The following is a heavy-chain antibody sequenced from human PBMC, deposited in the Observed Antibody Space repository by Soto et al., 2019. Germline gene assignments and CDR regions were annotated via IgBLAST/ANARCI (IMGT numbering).Heavy chain of an antibody. D-gene: IGHD6-13*01. CDR3: ARDHSSSWYGTDYYYGMDV. V-gene: IGHV1-8*01. Sequence: ASVKVSCKASGYTFTSYDINWVRQATGQGLEWMGWMNPNSGNTGYAQKFQGRVTMTRNTFISTAYMELSSLRSEDTAVYYCARDHSSSWYGTDYYYGMDVWGQGTTVTVSS. CDR1: GYTFTSYD. J-gene: IGHJ6*02. CDR2: MNPNSGNT.